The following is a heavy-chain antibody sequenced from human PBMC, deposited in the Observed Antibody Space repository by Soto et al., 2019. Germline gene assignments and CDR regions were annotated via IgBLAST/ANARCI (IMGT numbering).Heavy chain of an antibody. Sequence: APVKVSCKASGYTFTSYDINWVRQAPGQGPEWMGWMNPNSGNTGYAQKFQGRGTMTRNTSISTAYMELSSLRSEDTAVYYCARVTPAYCSGGSCYSAEGYAFDIWGQGTMVTVSS. J-gene: IGHJ3*02. CDR1: GYTFTSYD. V-gene: IGHV1-8*01. D-gene: IGHD2-15*01. CDR3: ARVTPAYCSGGSCYSAEGYAFDI. CDR2: MNPNSGNT.